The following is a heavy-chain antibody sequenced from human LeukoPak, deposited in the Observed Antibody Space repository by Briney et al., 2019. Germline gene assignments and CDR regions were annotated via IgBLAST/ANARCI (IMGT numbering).Heavy chain of an antibody. CDR1: GGSISSNY. V-gene: IGHV4-59*01. CDR3: ARGATGYMAG. CDR2: IYYSGST. J-gene: IGHJ6*03. Sequence: SETLSLTCTVSGGSISSNYWSWIRQPPGKGLEWIGYIYYSGSTNYNPSLKSRVTISVDTSKNQFSLKLSSVTAADTAVYYCARGATGYMAGWGKGTTVTVSS. D-gene: IGHD1-26*01.